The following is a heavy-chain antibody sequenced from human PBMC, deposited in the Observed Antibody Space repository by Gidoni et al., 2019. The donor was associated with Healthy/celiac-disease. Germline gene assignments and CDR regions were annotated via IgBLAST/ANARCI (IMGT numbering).Heavy chain of an antibody. Sequence: EVQLLESGGGLVQPGGSLRLSCSSSGLPFSRFGMSWVRQAPGKGLGWVSDVSGSGGSTYYADSVKGRFTISRDNSKNTLYLQMNSLRAEDTAVYYCASLQGVVVVAATGGFDYWGQGTLVTVSS. V-gene: IGHV3-23*01. CDR2: VSGSGGST. D-gene: IGHD2-15*01. CDR3: ASLQGVVVVAATGGFDY. J-gene: IGHJ4*02. CDR1: GLPFSRFG.